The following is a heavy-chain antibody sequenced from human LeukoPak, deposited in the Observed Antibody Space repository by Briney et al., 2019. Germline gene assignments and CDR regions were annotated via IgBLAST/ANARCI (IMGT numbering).Heavy chain of an antibody. Sequence: GGSLRLSCAASGITFSSSTMTWVRQAPGKGLEWVSYISGTTISTIYYADSVKGRFTISRDNAKNSVYLQMNSLRAEDTAVYYCARVPPRGNVVTVGRYSYMDVWGKGTTVTVSS. CDR1: GITFSSST. D-gene: IGHD4-23*01. J-gene: IGHJ6*03. CDR3: ARVPPRGNVVTVGRYSYMDV. CDR2: ISGTTISTI. V-gene: IGHV3-48*01.